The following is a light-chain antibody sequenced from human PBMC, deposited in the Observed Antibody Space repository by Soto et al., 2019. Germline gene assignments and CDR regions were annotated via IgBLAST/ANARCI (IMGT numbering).Light chain of an antibody. CDR1: QNINAW. CDR2: DAS. V-gene: IGKV1-5*01. CDR3: QQYNNWT. J-gene: IGKJ1*01. Sequence: DIHMTQSPSSLSVSVGDRVTITCRTSQNINAWLAWYQQRPGQAPKLLIYDASTVQSGVPSRFSGSGSGTEFTLTISSLQSEDFAVYYCQQYNNWTFGQGTKVDIK.